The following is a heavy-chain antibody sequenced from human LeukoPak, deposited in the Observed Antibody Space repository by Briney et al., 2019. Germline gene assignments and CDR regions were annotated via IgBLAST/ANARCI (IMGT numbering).Heavy chain of an antibody. Sequence: SVKVSCKASGGTFSSYAISWVRQAPGQGLEWMGRIIPILGIANYAQKFQGRVTITADKSTSTAYMELSSLRSEDTAVYYCARGGVVQRGDAFDIWGQGAMVTVSS. CDR3: ARGGVVQRGDAFDI. CDR1: GGTFSSYA. J-gene: IGHJ3*02. V-gene: IGHV1-69*04. D-gene: IGHD2-2*01. CDR2: IIPILGIA.